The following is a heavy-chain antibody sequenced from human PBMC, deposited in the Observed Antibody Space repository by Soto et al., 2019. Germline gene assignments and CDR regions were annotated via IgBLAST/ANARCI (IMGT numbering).Heavy chain of an antibody. CDR3: AKDSVGSAMDV. CDR2: ISYDGSSE. CDR1: GFNLNDFG. J-gene: IGHJ6*02. D-gene: IGHD3-10*01. Sequence: QVQLVESGGGVVQPGRSLRLSCEASGFNLNDFGIHWVRQTPGKGLEWVAVISYDGSSEYYVDSVKDRFTVSRDNSKGTVYLQMKTLRGDDTAVYYCAKDSVGSAMDVWGQGTTVIVSS. V-gene: IGHV3-30*18.